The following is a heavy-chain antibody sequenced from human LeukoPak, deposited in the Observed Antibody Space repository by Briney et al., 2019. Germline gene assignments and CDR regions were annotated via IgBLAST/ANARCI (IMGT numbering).Heavy chain of an antibody. D-gene: IGHD6-19*01. Sequence: GGSLRLSCAASGFTISGYWMHWVRQAPGKGLVWVSRINDDGSITSYADSVMGRFTMSRDNAKSTLYLQMNSLRAEDTAVYYCARVGEQWLVFFDYWGQGTLVTVSS. CDR1: GFTISGYW. CDR2: INDDGSIT. J-gene: IGHJ4*02. V-gene: IGHV3-74*01. CDR3: ARVGEQWLVFFDY.